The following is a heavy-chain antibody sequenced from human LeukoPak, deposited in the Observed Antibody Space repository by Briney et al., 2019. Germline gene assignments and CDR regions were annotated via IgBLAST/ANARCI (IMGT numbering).Heavy chain of an antibody. V-gene: IGHV4-34*01. CDR2: INHSGST. CDR3: ARPSLYSSSWWHYFDY. Sequence: SETLSLTCAVYGGSFSGYYWSWIRQPPGKGLEWIGEINHSGSTNYNPSLKSRVTISVDTSKNQFSLKLSSVTAADTAVYYCARPSLYSSSWWHYFDYWGQGTLVTVSS. D-gene: IGHD6-13*01. CDR1: GGSFSGYY. J-gene: IGHJ4*02.